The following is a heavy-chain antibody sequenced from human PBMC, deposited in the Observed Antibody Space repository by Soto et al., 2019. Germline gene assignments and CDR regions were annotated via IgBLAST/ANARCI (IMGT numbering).Heavy chain of an antibody. D-gene: IGHD6-13*01. CDR1: GYTFSNYG. CDR2: ISANNGIT. Sequence: ASVKVSCKASGYTFSNYGIGWVRQAPGQGLEWMGWISANNGITNYAQKVQGRVTMTTDTSMSTAYMELRSLRSDDTAVYYCARDLIAAAGNDYWGQGTLVTVSS. J-gene: IGHJ4*02. V-gene: IGHV1-18*04. CDR3: ARDLIAAAGNDY.